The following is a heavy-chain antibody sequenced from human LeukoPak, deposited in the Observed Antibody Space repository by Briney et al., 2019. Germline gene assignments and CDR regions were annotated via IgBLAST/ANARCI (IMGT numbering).Heavy chain of an antibody. CDR3: ARIPGYYDSSGYRRGDVAFDI. J-gene: IGHJ3*02. CDR2: ISSSGSTI. CDR1: GFIFSDYY. D-gene: IGHD3-22*01. V-gene: IGHV3-11*04. Sequence: GGSLRLSWAASGFIFSDYYMSWIRQAPGKGLEWVSYISSSGSTIYYADSVKGRFTISRDNAENSLYLQMNSLRAADTAVYYCARIPGYYDSSGYRRGDVAFDIWGQGTMVTVSS.